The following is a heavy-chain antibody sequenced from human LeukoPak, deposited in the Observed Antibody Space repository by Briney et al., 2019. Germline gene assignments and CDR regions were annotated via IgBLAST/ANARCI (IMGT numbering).Heavy chain of an antibody. Sequence: SETLSLTCTVSGYSISSGYYWGWIRQPPGKGLEWIGSIYHSGSTYYNPSLKSRVTISVDTSKNQFSLKLSSVTAADTAVYYCARLVGSGSYYTIYYYMDVWGKGTTVTISS. D-gene: IGHD3-10*01. J-gene: IGHJ6*03. CDR3: ARLVGSGSYYTIYYYMDV. CDR2: IYHSGST. CDR1: GYSISSGYY. V-gene: IGHV4-38-2*02.